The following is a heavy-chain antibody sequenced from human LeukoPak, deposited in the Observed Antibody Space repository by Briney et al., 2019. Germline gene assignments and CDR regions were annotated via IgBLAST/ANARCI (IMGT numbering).Heavy chain of an antibody. Sequence: SGTLSLTCAVSGYSISSGYYWGWIRQPPGKGLEWIGSIYHSGSTYYNPSLKSRVTISVDTSKNQFSLKLSSVTAADTAVYYCARGSSGYYYSYYYYYYMDVWGKGTTVTVSS. J-gene: IGHJ6*03. CDR1: GYSISSGYY. D-gene: IGHD3-22*01. CDR3: ARGSSGYYYSYYYYYYMDV. V-gene: IGHV4-38-2*01. CDR2: IYHSGST.